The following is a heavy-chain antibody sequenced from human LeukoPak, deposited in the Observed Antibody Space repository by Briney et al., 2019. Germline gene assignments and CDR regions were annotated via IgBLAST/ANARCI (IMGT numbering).Heavy chain of an antibody. Sequence: ESGPTLVNPTQTLTLTCTFSGFSLTTTGMCVTWIRQPPGKALEWLARIDWDDDKYYSTSLKTRLTISKDTFKNQVVLTMTNMDPVDTATYYCARVSRGNYGMYYFDYWGQGTLVTVSS. J-gene: IGHJ4*02. CDR2: IDWDDDK. V-gene: IGHV2-70*11. CDR3: ARVSRGNYGMYYFDY. CDR1: GFSLTTTGMC. D-gene: IGHD4-4*01.